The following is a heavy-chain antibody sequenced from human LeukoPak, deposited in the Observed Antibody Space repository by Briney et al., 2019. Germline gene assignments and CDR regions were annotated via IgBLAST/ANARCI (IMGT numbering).Heavy chain of an antibody. CDR3: AKAEWLSAFDI. J-gene: IGHJ3*02. D-gene: IGHD6-19*01. V-gene: IGHV3-30*18. CDR1: GFTFSSDG. CDR2: ISYDGSNK. Sequence: GGSLRLSCAASGFTFSSDGMHWVRQAPGKGLEWVAVISYDGSNKYYADSVKGRFTISRDNSKNTLYLQMNSLRAEDTAVYYCAKAEWLSAFDIWGQGTMVTVSS.